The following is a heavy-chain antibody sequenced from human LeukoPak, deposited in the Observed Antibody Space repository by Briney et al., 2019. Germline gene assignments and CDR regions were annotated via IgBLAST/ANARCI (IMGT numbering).Heavy chain of an antibody. CDR2: IYISGST. CDR3: ARDVPDSFSYYYYYHMDV. J-gene: IGHJ6*03. V-gene: IGHV4-4*07. Sequence: SETLSLTCTVSGGSISNYSWSWIRQPAGKGLEWIGRIYISGSTNSNPSLKSRVTMSVDTSKNQFSLKLRSVTAADTAVCYCARDVPDSFSYYYYYHMDVWGKGTTVTVSS. D-gene: IGHD5-18*01. CDR1: GGSISNYS.